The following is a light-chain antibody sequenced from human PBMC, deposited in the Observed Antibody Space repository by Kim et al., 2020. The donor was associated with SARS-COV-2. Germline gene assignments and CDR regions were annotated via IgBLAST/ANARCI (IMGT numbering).Light chain of an antibody. J-gene: IGLJ3*02. V-gene: IGLV3-1*01. CDR3: QAWDSSTHWV. Sequence: SYELTQPPSVSVSPGQTASITCSGDKLGDKYACWYQQKQGQSPVLVIYQDSKRPSGIPERFSGSNSGNTATLTISGTQAMDEADYYCQAWDSSTHWVFDGGTQLTVL. CDR1: KLGDKY. CDR2: QDS.